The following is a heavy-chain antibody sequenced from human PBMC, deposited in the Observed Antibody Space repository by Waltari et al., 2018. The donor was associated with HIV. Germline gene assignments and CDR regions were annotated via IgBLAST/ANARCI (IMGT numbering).Heavy chain of an antibody. CDR2: ISSSGSSI. Sequence: EVQVEESGGGLIQPGGSLRLSCVVSGLTFRRFSMNWVRQAPGRGLEWISYISSSGSSIYYADSVKGRFTIFRDDAKNSVSLQMNSLRVEDTAVYYCARGYDVWTGFGSSWGQGTLVTVSS. CDR1: GLTFRRFS. V-gene: IGHV3-48*01. CDR3: ARGYDVWTGFGSS. D-gene: IGHD3-3*01. J-gene: IGHJ4*02.